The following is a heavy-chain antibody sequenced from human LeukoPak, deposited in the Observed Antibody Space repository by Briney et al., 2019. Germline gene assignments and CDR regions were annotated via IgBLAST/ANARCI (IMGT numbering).Heavy chain of an antibody. Sequence: GGSLRLSCAASGFTFSSYAMHWVRQAPGKGLEWAAVISSDGNTQYYADSVEGRSTISRDNSNNTLFLQMNCLRADDTAIYYCARRRIVGSIDDAFDIWGQGTMVTLSS. CDR1: GFTFSSYA. J-gene: IGHJ3*02. V-gene: IGHV3-30-3*01. CDR3: ARRRIVGSIDDAFDI. D-gene: IGHD1-26*01. CDR2: ISSDGNTQ.